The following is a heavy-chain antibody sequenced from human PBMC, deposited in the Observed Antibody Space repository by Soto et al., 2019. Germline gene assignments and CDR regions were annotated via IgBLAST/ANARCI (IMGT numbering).Heavy chain of an antibody. J-gene: IGHJ5*02. CDR3: ARDLSPYSDYYDESSSETWFDP. D-gene: IGHD3-22*01. CDR2: ISKSGSII. V-gene: IGHV3-11*01. Sequence: QVQLVESGGGLVQPGGSLRLSCAASGFSFSDYYMSWIRQPPGKGLEWVSYISKSGSIIHYADSVKGRFTISRDNAKNSLYLQMNSLSAEDTALYYCARDLSPYSDYYDESSSETWFDPWGQGTLVTVSS. CDR1: GFSFSDYY.